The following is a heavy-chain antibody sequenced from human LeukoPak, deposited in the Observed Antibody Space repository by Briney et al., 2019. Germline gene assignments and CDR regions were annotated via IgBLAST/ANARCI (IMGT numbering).Heavy chain of an antibody. CDR2: ISGSSAST. J-gene: IGHJ4*02. Sequence: GASLRLSCAASGFTFNKNAMNWVRQAPGKGLEWVSGISGSSASTYYADSVKGRFSISRDNSKNTLFLQMNSLRAGDTAVYYCAKGPHYDFWSTFDYWGQGILVTVPS. CDR1: GFTFNKNA. V-gene: IGHV3-23*01. CDR3: AKGPHYDFWSTFDY. D-gene: IGHD3-3*01.